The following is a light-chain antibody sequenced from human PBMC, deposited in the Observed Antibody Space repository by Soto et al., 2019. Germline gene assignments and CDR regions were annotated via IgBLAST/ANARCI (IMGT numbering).Light chain of an antibody. J-gene: IGKJ1*01. CDR2: DAS. CDR1: QSISSW. V-gene: IGKV1-5*01. CDR3: QFSGT. Sequence: DIQMTQSPSTLSASVGDRVTITCRASQSISSWLAWYQQKPGKAPKLLIYDASSLESGVPSRFSGSGSGTEFTLTISSLQPDDFATYYCQFSGTFGQGTKVDI.